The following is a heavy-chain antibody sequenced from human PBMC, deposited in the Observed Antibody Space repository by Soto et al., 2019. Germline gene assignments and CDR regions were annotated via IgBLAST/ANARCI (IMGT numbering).Heavy chain of an antibody. Sequence: GGSLRPSCAASGFTFSSNAMSWVRQAPGKGLEWVAGISAIGRNAFYADSVRGRFTVSRDNANGTLSLQMNSLKVEDTAVYYCASGGYFDLWSGFSPHDYWGQGTLVTVSS. CDR3: ASGGYFDLWSGFSPHDY. V-gene: IGHV3-23*01. J-gene: IGHJ4*02. CDR1: GFTFSSNA. D-gene: IGHD3-3*01. CDR2: ISAIGRNA.